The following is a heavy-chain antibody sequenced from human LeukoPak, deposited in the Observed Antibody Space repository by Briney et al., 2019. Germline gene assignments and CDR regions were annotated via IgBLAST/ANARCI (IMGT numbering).Heavy chain of an antibody. Sequence: SETLSLTCTVSGGSISSYYWSWIRQPPGKGLEWIGYIYYSGSTNYNPSLKSRVTISVDTSKNQFSLKLSSVTAADTAVYYCALHHCAIAAAGTCAFDIWGQGTMVTVSS. D-gene: IGHD6-13*01. CDR1: GGSISSYY. CDR3: ALHHCAIAAAGTCAFDI. J-gene: IGHJ3*02. V-gene: IGHV4-59*01. CDR2: IYYSGST.